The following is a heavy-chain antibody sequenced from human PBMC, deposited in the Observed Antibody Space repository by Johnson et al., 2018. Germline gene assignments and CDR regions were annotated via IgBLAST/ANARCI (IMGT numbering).Heavy chain of an antibody. CDR3: AGRVDAFDI. V-gene: IGHV3-30-3*01. CDR2: ISYDGSNK. J-gene: IGHJ3*02. Sequence: QVQLVESGGGVVQPGRSLRLSCAASGFTFSSYAMHWVRQAPGKGLEWVAVISYDGSNKYYADSVKGRFTISRDNSKNTLYLQMNSLRAEDTAVYYCAGRVDAFDIWGQGTMVTVSS. CDR1: GFTFSSYA.